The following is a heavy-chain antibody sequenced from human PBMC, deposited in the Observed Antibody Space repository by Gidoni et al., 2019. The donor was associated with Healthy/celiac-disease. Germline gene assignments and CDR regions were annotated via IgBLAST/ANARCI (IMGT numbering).Heavy chain of an antibody. V-gene: IGHV1-18*01. CDR1: GYPFTSYG. D-gene: IGHD6-13*01. Sequence: QVQLVHSGAEVKKHGDSVKVSCKASGYPFTSYGISWVRQAPGQGLEWLGWISAYNGNTNYAQKRQGRVTMTTDTATSTAYMELRSLRSDDTAVYYCASQPSSSSNWFEPWGQGTLVTVSS. CDR2: ISAYNGNT. CDR3: ASQPSSSSNWFEP. J-gene: IGHJ5*02.